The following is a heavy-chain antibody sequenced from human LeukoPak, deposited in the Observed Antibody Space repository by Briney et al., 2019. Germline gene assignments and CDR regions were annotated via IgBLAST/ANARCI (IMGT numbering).Heavy chain of an antibody. CDR2: IKSKTDGGTT. J-gene: IGHJ4*02. Sequence: GGSLRLSCAASGFTFSNARMSWVRQAPGKGLEWVGRIKSKTDGGTTDYAAPVKGRFTISRDDSKNTLYLQMNSLKTEDTAVYYCTTDRKGLRYLTDYWGQGTLVTVSS. V-gene: IGHV3-15*01. CDR1: GFTFSNAR. D-gene: IGHD3-9*01. CDR3: TTDRKGLRYLTDY.